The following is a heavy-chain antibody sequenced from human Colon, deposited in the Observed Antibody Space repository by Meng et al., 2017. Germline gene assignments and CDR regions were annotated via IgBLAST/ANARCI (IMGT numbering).Heavy chain of an antibody. D-gene: IGHD4-23*01. CDR1: GGSFSGYY. V-gene: IGHV4-34*01. CDR2: INHSGST. Sequence: SETLSLTCAVYGGSFSGYYWSWIRQPPGKGLEWIGEINHSGSTNYNPSLKSRVTISVDTSKNQFSRKLSSVTAADTAVYYCARGYGGNVDYWGQGTLVTVSS. J-gene: IGHJ4*02. CDR3: ARGYGGNVDY.